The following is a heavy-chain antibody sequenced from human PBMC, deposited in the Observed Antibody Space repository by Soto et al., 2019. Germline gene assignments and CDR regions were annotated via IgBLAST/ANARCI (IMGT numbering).Heavy chain of an antibody. V-gene: IGHV4-59*01. CDR1: GGSISSYY. Sequence: RSLTCTVSGGSISSYYWSWIRQPPGKGLEWIGYIYYSGSTNYNPSLKSRVTISVDTSKSQFSLKLSSVTAADTAVYYCATSEGYSYGYYYYYGMDVWGQGTTVTVSS. CDR2: IYYSGST. J-gene: IGHJ6*02. D-gene: IGHD5-18*01. CDR3: ATSEGYSYGYYYYYGMDV.